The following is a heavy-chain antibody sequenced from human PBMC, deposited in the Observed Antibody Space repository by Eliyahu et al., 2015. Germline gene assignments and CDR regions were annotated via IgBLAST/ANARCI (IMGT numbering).Heavy chain of an antibody. J-gene: IGHJ6*02. CDR1: GXSISSXGYY. D-gene: IGHD2-8*01. V-gene: IGHV4-31*03. CDR2: IYYSGST. Sequence: QVQLQESGPGLVKPSQTLSLTCXVXGXSISSXGYYWSWIRQXPGKALEWIGYIYYSGSTYYNPSLKSRVTISVDTSKNQFSLKLSSVTAADTAVYYCARVEGSMVDIGIYGMDVWGQGTTVTVSS. CDR3: ARVEGSMVDIGIYGMDV.